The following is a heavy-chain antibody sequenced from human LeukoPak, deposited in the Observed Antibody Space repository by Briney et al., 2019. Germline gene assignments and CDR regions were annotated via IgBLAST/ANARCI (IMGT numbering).Heavy chain of an antibody. D-gene: IGHD6-6*01. CDR3: ALSSIAVRRFDP. CDR2: INHSGST. J-gene: IGHJ5*02. Sequence: SETLSLTCSVSGVSVRSYYWTWIRQPPGKGLEWIGEINHSGSTNYNPSLKSRVTISVDTSKNQFSLKLSSVTAADTAVYYCALSSIAVRRFDPWGQGTLVTVSS. CDR1: GVSVRSYY. V-gene: IGHV4-34*01.